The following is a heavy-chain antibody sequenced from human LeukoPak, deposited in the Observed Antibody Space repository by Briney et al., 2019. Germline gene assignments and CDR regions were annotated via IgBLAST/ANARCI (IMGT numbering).Heavy chain of an antibody. CDR2: IYGGGST. V-gene: IGHV3-66*01. CDR1: GFTVSSNY. D-gene: IGHD3-9*01. J-gene: IGHJ6*02. Sequence: PGGSLRLSCAASGFTVSSNYMSWVRQAPGKGLEWVSVIYGGGSTYYADSVKGRFTISRDNSKNTLFLQMNSLRAEDTAVYYCASPYYDILIGYSYGMDVWGQGTTVTVSS. CDR3: ASPYYDILIGYSYGMDV.